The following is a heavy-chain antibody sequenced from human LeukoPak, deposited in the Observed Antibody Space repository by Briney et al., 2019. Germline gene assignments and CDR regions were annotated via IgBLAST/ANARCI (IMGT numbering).Heavy chain of an antibody. J-gene: IGHJ4*02. D-gene: IGHD2-8*01. CDR1: GDSVSSKSAA. CDR2: TYYRSKWHS. V-gene: IGHV6-1*01. Sequence: SQTLSLTCAISGDSVSSKSAAWNWIRQSPSRGLEWLGRTYYRSKWHSEFAVSVKSRISINPDISRNQFSLQLSSVTPEDTAVYYCARMVGADPDYWGQGTLVTVSS. CDR3: ARMVGADPDY.